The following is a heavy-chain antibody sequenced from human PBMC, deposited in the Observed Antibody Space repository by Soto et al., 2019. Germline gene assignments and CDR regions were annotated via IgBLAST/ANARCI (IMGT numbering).Heavy chain of an antibody. D-gene: IGHD3-10*01. CDR1: GFTFSSYG. J-gene: IGHJ5*02. CDR3: PRGEYGSGSYGWFDP. CDR2: IWYDGSNK. V-gene: IGHV3-33*01. Sequence: GGSLRLSCAASGFTFSSYGMHWVRQAPGKGLEWVAVIWYDGSNKYYADSVKGRFTISRDNSKNTLYLQMNSLRAEDTAVYYCPRGEYGSGSYGWFDPWGQGTLVTVSS.